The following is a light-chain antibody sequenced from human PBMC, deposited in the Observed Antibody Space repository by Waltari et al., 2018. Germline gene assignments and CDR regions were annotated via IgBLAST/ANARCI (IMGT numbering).Light chain of an antibody. CDR3: SSYTGRGTVI. CDR1: SRDVGYFNH. J-gene: IGLJ2*01. Sequence: QSALTQPASVSGSPGQSITISCTGTSRDVGYFNHLSWFQHPPDSAPKPLIYDVTDRPSGVSSRLSGSKSVNTASLTISGLQAEDEADYYCSSYTGRGTVIFGGGTKLTVL. CDR2: DVT. V-gene: IGLV2-14*01.